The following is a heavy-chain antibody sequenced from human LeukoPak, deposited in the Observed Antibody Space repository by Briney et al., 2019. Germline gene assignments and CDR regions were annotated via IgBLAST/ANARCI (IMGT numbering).Heavy chain of an antibody. D-gene: IGHD3/OR15-3a*01. V-gene: IGHV4-4*02. CDR2: INHSGST. CDR3: ARQTGSGLFILP. CDR1: GGSISSSNW. J-gene: IGHJ4*02. Sequence: SETLSLTCAVSGGSISSSNWWSWIRQAPGKGLEWIGEINHSGSTNYNPSLKSRVAISVDTSKNQFSLKLTSVTAADTAVYYCARQTGSGLFILPGGQGTLVTVSS.